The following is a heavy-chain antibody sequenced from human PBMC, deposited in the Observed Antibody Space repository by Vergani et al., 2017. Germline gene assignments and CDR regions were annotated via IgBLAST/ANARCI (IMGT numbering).Heavy chain of an antibody. CDR3: ARDSDYDILTGLWDY. CDR2: INPNSGGT. Sequence: QVQLVQSGAEVKKPGASVKVSRKASGYTFTGYYIHWVRQAPGQGLEWMGWINPNSGGTNYAQKFQGRVTMTRDTSISTAYMELSRLRSDDTAVYYCARDSDYDILTGLWDYWGQGTLVTVSS. V-gene: IGHV1-2*02. D-gene: IGHD3-9*01. CDR1: GYTFTGYY. J-gene: IGHJ4*02.